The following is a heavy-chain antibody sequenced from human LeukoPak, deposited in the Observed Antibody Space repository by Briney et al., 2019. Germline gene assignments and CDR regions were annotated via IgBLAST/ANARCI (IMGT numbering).Heavy chain of an antibody. Sequence: GGSLRLSCAASGFTFSSYEMNWVRQAPGKGLEWVSYISSSGSTIYYADAVKGRFTISRDNAKNSLYLQMNSLRAEDTAVYYCARVTKPVAPRPGWFDPWGQGTLVTVSS. J-gene: IGHJ5*02. V-gene: IGHV3-48*03. CDR3: ARVTKPVAPRPGWFDP. CDR1: GFTFSSYE. CDR2: ISSSGSTI. D-gene: IGHD2-15*01.